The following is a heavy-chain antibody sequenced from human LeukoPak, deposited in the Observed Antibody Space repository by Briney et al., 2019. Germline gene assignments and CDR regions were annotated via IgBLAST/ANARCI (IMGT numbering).Heavy chain of an antibody. V-gene: IGHV3-21*01. CDR3: ARGGKIALAGTRSSQYFQH. D-gene: IGHD6-19*01. CDR2: ISSTSRSSYI. Sequence: GGSLRLSCAASGFSFSSYSMNWVRQAPGKGLEWVSSISSTSRSSYIFYAESVKGRFTISRDNTKTSLFLQMTSLVAEDTAVYYCARGGKIALAGTRSSQYFQHWGQGTLVAVSS. J-gene: IGHJ1*01. CDR1: GFSFSSYS.